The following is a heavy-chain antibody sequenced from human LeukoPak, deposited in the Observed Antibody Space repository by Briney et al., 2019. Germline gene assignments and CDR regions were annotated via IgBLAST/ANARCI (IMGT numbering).Heavy chain of an antibody. CDR3: ARGEMVRYGSTSWLVGGP. CDR1: GYTFTGYY. CDR2: INPNSGGT. Sequence: ASVKDSCKASGYTFTGYYMHWVRQAPGQGLEWMGWINPNSGGTNYAQKFQGRVTMTRDTSISTAYMELSRLRSDDTAVYYCARGEMVRYGSTSWLVGGPWGQGTTVTVSS. V-gene: IGHV1-2*02. J-gene: IGHJ6*02. D-gene: IGHD2-2*01.